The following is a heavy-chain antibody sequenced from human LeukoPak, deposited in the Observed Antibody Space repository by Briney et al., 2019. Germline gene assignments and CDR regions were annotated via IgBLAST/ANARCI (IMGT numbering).Heavy chain of an antibody. V-gene: IGHV3-23*01. CDR3: AKGGSSWSRFDL. CDR2: IGGGGGAT. J-gene: IGHJ4*02. CDR1: GFTFSSYA. Sequence: GGSLRLSCAASGFTFSSYAMTWVRQAPGKGLEWVSTIGGGGGATYYADSVKGRFTISTDNSKNTLSLQMNSLRAEDTAVYYCAKGGSSWSRFDLWGQGTLVTVSS. D-gene: IGHD6-13*01.